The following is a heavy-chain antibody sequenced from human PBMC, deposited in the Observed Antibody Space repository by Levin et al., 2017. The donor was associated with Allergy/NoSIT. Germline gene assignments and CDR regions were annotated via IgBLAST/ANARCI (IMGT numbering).Heavy chain of an antibody. CDR2: IHTDTSVT. Sequence: GGSLRLSCAASGFTFSSYYMHWVRQAPGKGLAWVSNIHTDTSVTNYADSVKGRFTISRDNAKNTLYLQMNSLRAEDTAVYYCARGGCRATSCLDYWGQGTLVTVSS. V-gene: IGHV3-74*01. CDR1: GFTFSSYY. CDR3: ARGGCRATSCLDY. D-gene: IGHD2-2*01. J-gene: IGHJ4*02.